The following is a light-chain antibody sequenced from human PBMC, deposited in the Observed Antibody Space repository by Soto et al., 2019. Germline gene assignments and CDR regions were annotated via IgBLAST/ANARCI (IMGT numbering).Light chain of an antibody. CDR2: LEDSGNY. V-gene: IGLV4-60*03. CDR1: SRHSSYI. CDR3: ETWDSNTRV. Sequence: QLVLTHSSSASASLGSSVKLTCTLSSRHSSYIIAWHQQQPGKAPRYLMKLEDSGNYNKGSGVPDRFSGSSSGADRYLTISNLQSEGEADYYCETWDSNTRVFGGGTKLTVL. J-gene: IGLJ3*02.